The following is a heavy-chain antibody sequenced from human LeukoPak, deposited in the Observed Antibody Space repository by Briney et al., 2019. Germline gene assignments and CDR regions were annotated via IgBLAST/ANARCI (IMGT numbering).Heavy chain of an antibody. D-gene: IGHD3-10*01. CDR3: ARQGVRITMVRGVRNHFDY. CDR2: IYYSGST. CDR1: GGFISSSSYY. Sequence: SSETLSLTCTVSGGFISSSSYYWGWIRQAAGKGLEWIGSIYYSGSTYYNPSLKSRVTISVDTSKNQFSLKLSSVTAADTAVYYCARQGVRITMVRGVRNHFDYWGQGTLVTVSS. V-gene: IGHV4-39*01. J-gene: IGHJ4*02.